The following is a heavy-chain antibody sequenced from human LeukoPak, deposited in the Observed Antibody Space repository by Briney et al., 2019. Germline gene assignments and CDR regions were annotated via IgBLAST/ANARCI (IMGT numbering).Heavy chain of an antibody. CDR3: ARSYGGY. CDR1: GGSISSYY. J-gene: IGHJ4*02. V-gene: IGHV4-59*08. Sequence: SETLSLTCTVSGGSISSYYWSWIRQPPGKGLEWIGYIYYSGSPSYTPSLKSRVTISVDTSKNQLSLKLSSVTAADTAVYYCARSYGGYWGQGPLVTVSS. D-gene: IGHD4/OR15-4a*01. CDR2: IYYSGSP.